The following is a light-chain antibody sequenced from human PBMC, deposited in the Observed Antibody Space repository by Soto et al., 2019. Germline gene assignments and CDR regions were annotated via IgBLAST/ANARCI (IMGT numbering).Light chain of an antibody. CDR2: HAS. J-gene: IGKJ5*01. CDR1: QSVMGSY. Sequence: EIVLTRSPGTLSLSPGERATLSCRASQSVMGSYLAWYQQKPGQAPRLLIFHASTRATGIPDRFSGSGSGTDFTLTVSRLEPEDSAVYYCQQRSNWPPITFGQGTRLEIK. V-gene: IGKV3D-20*02. CDR3: QQRSNWPPIT.